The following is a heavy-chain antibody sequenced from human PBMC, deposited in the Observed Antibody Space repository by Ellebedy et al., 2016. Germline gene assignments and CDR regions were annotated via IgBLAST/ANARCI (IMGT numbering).Heavy chain of an antibody. J-gene: IGHJ4*02. CDR1: GFTFSHYW. V-gene: IGHV3-66*01. Sequence: GESLKISCGASGFTFSHYWMHWVRQAPGKGLEWVSVIYSGGSTFYADSVKGRFTISRDSSKNTLYLQMNSLRAEDTAVYFCTGRPSSSGWFADWGQGTLVTVSS. CDR2: IYSGGST. CDR3: TGRPSSSGWFAD. D-gene: IGHD6-19*01.